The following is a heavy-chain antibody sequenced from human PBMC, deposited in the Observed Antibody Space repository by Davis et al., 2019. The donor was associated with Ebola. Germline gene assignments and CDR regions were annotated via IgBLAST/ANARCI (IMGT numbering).Heavy chain of an antibody. Sequence: SPILHCPSPGFTFDPYGITRVRQAQGQGLEWVSGSNWNGGSTGYADSVKGRFTISRDNAKNSLYLQMNSLRAEDTALYHCSRDQAVTTIGWFDPWGQGTLVTVSS. D-gene: IGHD4-17*01. CDR3: SRDQAVTTIGWFDP. CDR1: GFTFDPYG. J-gene: IGHJ5*02. V-gene: IGHV3-20*01. CDR2: SNWNGGST.